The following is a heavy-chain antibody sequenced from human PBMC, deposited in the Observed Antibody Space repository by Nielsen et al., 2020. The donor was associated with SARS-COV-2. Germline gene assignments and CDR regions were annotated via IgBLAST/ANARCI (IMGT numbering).Heavy chain of an antibody. Sequence: GKSLKISCAASGFTVSSNYMSWVRQAPGKGLEWVSVIYSGGSTYYADSVKGRFTIPRDNSKNTLYLQMNSLRAEDTAVYYCARVRGYGDFWGQGTLVTVSS. D-gene: IGHD5-12*01. CDR3: ARVRGYGDF. CDR1: GFTVSSNY. V-gene: IGHV3-53*01. CDR2: IYSGGST. J-gene: IGHJ4*02.